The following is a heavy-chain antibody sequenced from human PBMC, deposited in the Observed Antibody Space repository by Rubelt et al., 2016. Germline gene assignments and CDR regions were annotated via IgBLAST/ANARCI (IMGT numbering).Heavy chain of an antibody. J-gene: IGHJ4*02. D-gene: IGHD6-6*01. Sequence: QVQLQESGPGLVKPSQTLSLTCTVSGGSISSGGYYWSWIRQHPGKGLEWIGEINHSGSTNYNPSLKSRVTISGDTSKKQFSLKLSSVTAADTAVYYCARAYSSSSGFDYWGQGTLVTVSS. CDR1: GGSISSGGYY. CDR2: INHSGST. V-gene: IGHV4-31*03. CDR3: ARAYSSSSGFDY.